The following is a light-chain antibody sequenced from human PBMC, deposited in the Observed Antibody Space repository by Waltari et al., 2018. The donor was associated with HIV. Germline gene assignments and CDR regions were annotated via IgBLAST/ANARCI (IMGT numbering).Light chain of an antibody. CDR2: GAS. J-gene: IGKJ5*01. V-gene: IGKV1D-12*01. Sequence: IQMPQFPSSVSASVGASVTLTWRATQGIANWVAWYQQKPGKAPKLLIHGASILQGGVPSRFSGSGSGTFFTLTINSLQPEDFATYFCQQTNSFPITFGQGTRLDTK. CDR1: QGIANW. CDR3: QQTNSFPIT.